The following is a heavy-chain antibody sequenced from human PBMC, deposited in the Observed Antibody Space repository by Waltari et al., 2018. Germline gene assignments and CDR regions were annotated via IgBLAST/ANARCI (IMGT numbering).Heavy chain of an antibody. J-gene: IGHJ6*02. Sequence: QVQLQESGPGLVKPSKTLSLTCTVSGGSINNYYWSWIRQPPGNGLGWIGCINYIGNTNYSPSLRSRVTISIDTSKSQFSLKLTSVTAADTAVYYCARGRVRDFDVDYQFYYAMDVWGQGTTVAVSS. CDR2: INYIGNT. CDR3: ARGRVRDFDVDYQFYYAMDV. D-gene: IGHD3-9*01. V-gene: IGHV4-59*13. CDR1: GGSINNYY.